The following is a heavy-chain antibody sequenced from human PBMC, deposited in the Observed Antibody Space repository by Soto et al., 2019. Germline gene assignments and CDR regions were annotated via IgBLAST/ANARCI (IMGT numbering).Heavy chain of an antibody. J-gene: IGHJ4*02. CDR3: AKGAITFGGVIVSPSDY. V-gene: IGHV3-23*01. Sequence: EVQLLESGGGLVQPGGSLRLSCAASGFTFSSYAMSWVRQAPGKGLEWVSAISGSGGSTYYADSVKGRFTISRDNSKNTLYLQMNRLRAEDTAVYYWAKGAITFGGVIVSPSDYWGQGTLVTVSS. CDR1: GFTFSSYA. CDR2: ISGSGGST. D-gene: IGHD3-16*02.